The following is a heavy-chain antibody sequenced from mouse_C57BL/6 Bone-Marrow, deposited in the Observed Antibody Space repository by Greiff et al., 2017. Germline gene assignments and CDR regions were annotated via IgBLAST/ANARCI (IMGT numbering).Heavy chain of an antibody. D-gene: IGHD1-1*02. CDR1: GFPITSGYY. V-gene: IGHV12-3*01. J-gene: IGHJ3*01. CDR3: AGESYYPFAY. CDR2: ITHSGET. Sequence: VQLQESGPGLVKPSQSLFLTCSITGFPITSGYYWIWIRQSPGKPLEWMGYITHSGETFYNPSLQSPSSITRETSKNQFFLQLNSVTTEDTAMYYCAGESYYPFAYWGQGTLVTVSA.